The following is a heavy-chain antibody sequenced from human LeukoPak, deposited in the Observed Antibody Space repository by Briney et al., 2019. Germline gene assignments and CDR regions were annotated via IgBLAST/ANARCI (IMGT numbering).Heavy chain of an antibody. J-gene: IGHJ4*02. V-gene: IGHV3-23*01. Sequence: GGSLRLSCAASGFTFRSYGMHWVRQAPGKGLEWVSAISGSGVSTYYADSVKGRFTISRDNSKNTLYLQMNSLRAEDTAVYYCAKEYGYTYGEFDYWGQGTLVTVSS. CDR3: AKEYGYTYGEFDY. D-gene: IGHD5-18*01. CDR1: GFTFRSYG. CDR2: ISGSGVST.